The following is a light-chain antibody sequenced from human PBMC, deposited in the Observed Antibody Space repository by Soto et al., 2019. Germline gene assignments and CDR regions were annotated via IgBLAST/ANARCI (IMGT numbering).Light chain of an antibody. Sequence: EIVMTQSPATLSVSPGERATLSCRASQSVGSNLAWYQQRPGQAPRLLIYATSTRAPGVPARFSGSGSGTESTLTISSLQSEDLAVYYCQEYSSWWTFGQGTKVEIK. CDR2: ATS. V-gene: IGKV3-15*01. J-gene: IGKJ1*01. CDR1: QSVGSN. CDR3: QEYSSWWT.